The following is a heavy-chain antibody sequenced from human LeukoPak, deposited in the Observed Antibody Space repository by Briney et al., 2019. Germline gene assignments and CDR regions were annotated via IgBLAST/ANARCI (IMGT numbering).Heavy chain of an antibody. Sequence: GGSLRLSCAACGFTFTDFAMNWVRQAPGKGLEWVSGIGGGGTNTDYADSVKGRFTISRDNSKNTLPLQMSSLRADDTAVYFCAKDARGYHRPIDHWGQGILVTVSS. CDR1: GFTFTDFA. D-gene: IGHD3-22*01. J-gene: IGHJ4*02. V-gene: IGHV3-23*01. CDR2: IGGGGTNT. CDR3: AKDARGYHRPIDH.